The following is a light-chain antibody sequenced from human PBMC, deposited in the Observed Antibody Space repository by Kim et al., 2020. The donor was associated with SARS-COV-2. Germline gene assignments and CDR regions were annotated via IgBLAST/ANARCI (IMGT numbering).Light chain of an antibody. J-gene: IGKJ2*01. CDR1: QNLIYRSNAENY. Sequence: DIVMTQSPDSLAVSLGERATINCKSSQNLIYRSNAENYLAWYQQKQGQPPKLLIYWASTRESGVPDRFSGSGSGTDFTLTINNLQAEDVAVYFCQQYHSSPYTFGQGTKLEI. V-gene: IGKV4-1*01. CDR2: WAS. CDR3: QQYHSSPYT.